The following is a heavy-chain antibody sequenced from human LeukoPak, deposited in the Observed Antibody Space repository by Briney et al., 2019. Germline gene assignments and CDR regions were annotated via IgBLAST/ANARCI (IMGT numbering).Heavy chain of an antibody. CDR3: ARKSGSGNFPLDY. CDR2: ISAGGITT. J-gene: IGHJ4*02. D-gene: IGHD3-10*01. V-gene: IGHV3-23*01. CDR1: RFTFSSYS. Sequence: GGSLRLSCAASRFTFSSYSMSWVRQAPGKGLEWVSVISAGGITTYYADSVKGRFTISRDNSKNTVFLQMSSLRAEDTALYYCARKSGSGNFPLDYWGQGTLVTVSS.